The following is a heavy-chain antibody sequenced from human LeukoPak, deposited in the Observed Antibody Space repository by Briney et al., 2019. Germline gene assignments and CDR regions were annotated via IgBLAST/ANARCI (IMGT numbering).Heavy chain of an antibody. Sequence: GGSLRLSCAASGFTFSSYSMNWVRQAPGKGLEWVSSISSSSSYIYYADSVKGRFTISRDNAKNSLYLQMNSLRAEDTALYYCAKAALGYCSGGSCQRTEYYFDYWGQGTLVTVSS. CDR3: AKAALGYCSGGSCQRTEYYFDY. CDR2: ISSSSSYI. V-gene: IGHV3-21*04. J-gene: IGHJ4*02. D-gene: IGHD2-15*01. CDR1: GFTFSSYS.